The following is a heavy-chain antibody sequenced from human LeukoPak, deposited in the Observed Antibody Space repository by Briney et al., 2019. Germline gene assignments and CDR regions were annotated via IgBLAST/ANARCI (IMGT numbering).Heavy chain of an antibody. J-gene: IGHJ4*02. V-gene: IGHV4-39*07. CDR1: GGSISGSGYY. D-gene: IGHD2-15*01. CDR2: IYYSGST. CDR3: ARDQTPFY. Sequence: SETLSLTCTVSGGSISGSGYYWGWIRQPPGKGLEWIGSIYYSGSTYYNPSLKSRVTISVDTSKNQFSLKLSSVTAADTAVYYCARDQTPFYWGQGSLVTVSS.